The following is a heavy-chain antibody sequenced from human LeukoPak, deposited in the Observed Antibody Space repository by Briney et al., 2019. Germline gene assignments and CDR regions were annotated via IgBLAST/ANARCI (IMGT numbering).Heavy chain of an antibody. CDR3: ATDFWSGTNIIDY. CDR2: INHSGST. Sequence: SSETLSLTCAVYGGSFSGYYWSWIRQPPGKGLEWIGEINHSGSTNYNPSLKSRVTISVDTSKNQFSLKLSSVTAADTAVYYCATDFWSGTNIIDYWGQGTLVTVSS. D-gene: IGHD3-3*01. V-gene: IGHV4-34*01. CDR1: GGSFSGYY. J-gene: IGHJ4*02.